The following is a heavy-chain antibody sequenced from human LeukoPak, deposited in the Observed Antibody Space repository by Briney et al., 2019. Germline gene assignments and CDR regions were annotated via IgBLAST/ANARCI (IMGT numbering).Heavy chain of an antibody. D-gene: IGHD2-15*01. V-gene: IGHV3-23*01. J-gene: IGHJ3*02. CDR3: ARPRLEYCSGGSCFDAFDI. CDR2: ITGSGGDT. Sequence: GGSLRLSCAASGFTFRSYAMSWVRQAPGKGLEWVSSITGSGGDTYYADSVKGRFTISRDNSKNTLFLQMNSLTAEDTAIYSCARPRLEYCSGGSCFDAFDIWGQGTMVTVSS. CDR1: GFTFRSYA.